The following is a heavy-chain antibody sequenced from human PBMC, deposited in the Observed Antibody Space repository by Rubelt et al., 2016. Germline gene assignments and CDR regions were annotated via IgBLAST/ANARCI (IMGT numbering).Heavy chain of an antibody. J-gene: IGHJ6*02. CDR1: GGSISGSPYY. CDR3: AGEYGMDV. V-gene: IGHV4-39*02. Sequence: QLQLQESGPGLVKPSETLSLTCTVSGGSISGSPYYWGWIRQPPGKGLEWIGSISYSGTTYYNPSLKSRETTSVDTSKNQFPLKLSSVTAADTAVYYCAGEYGMDVWGQGTTVTVSS. D-gene: IGHD3-10*01. CDR2: ISYSGTT.